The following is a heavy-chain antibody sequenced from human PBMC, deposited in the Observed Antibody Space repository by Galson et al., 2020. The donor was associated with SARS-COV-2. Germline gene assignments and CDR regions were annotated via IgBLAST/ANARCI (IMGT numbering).Heavy chain of an antibody. CDR3: TRHSSGDY. V-gene: IGHV3-74*01. CDR1: GFSFSDYW. J-gene: IGHJ4*02. Sequence: GESLKISCAASGFSFSDYWMHWVRQAPGKGLVWVSRINSYGNSTNYAASVRGRFTVSRDNAKNVLYLQMNSLRAEDTAVYYCTRHSSGDYWGQGTLVTVSP. CDR2: INSYGNST. D-gene: IGHD3-22*01.